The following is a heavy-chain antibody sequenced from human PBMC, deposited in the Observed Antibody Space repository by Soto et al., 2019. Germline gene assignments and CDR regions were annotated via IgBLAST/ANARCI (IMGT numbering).Heavy chain of an antibody. CDR1: GGSISSYY. V-gene: IGHV4-4*07. CDR3: AREINPGEQQLVRSYYYGMDV. Sequence: QVQLQESGPGLVKPSETLSLTCTVSGGSISSYYWSWIRQPAGKGLEWIGRIYTSGSTNYNPSLKSRVTMSVDTSKNQFSLKLSSVTAADTAVYYCAREINPGEQQLVRSYYYGMDVWGQGTTVTVSS. D-gene: IGHD6-13*01. CDR2: IYTSGST. J-gene: IGHJ6*02.